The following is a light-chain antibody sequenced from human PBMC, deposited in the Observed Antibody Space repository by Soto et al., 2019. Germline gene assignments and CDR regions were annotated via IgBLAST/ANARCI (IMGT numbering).Light chain of an antibody. V-gene: IGKV3-20*01. CDR3: QQYGSSPKLT. J-gene: IGKJ4*01. CDR2: GAA. Sequence: EIVLTQSPGTLSLSPGERATLSCRASQSVSSSYLAWYQQKPGQAPRLLIYGAASRATGIPDRFSGSGSGTDFTITISRLEPEDFEVYYCQQYGSSPKLTFGGGTKVEIK. CDR1: QSVSSSY.